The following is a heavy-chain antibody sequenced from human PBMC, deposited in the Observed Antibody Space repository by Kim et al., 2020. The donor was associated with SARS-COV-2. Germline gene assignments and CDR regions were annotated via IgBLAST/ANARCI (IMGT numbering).Heavy chain of an antibody. Sequence: SETLSLTCDVYSGDGNYWSWIRQSPGKGLEWIGEVSPSGSTNYNPSLRSRVIMSVDTSNNQFSLKLSSVTAADTAVYYCARGQLYPGSGTYYRSNWFDP. D-gene: IGHD3-10*01. CDR1: SGDGNY. CDR3: ARGQLYPGSGTYYRSNWFDP. J-gene: IGHJ5*02. CDR2: VSPSGST. V-gene: IGHV4-34*01.